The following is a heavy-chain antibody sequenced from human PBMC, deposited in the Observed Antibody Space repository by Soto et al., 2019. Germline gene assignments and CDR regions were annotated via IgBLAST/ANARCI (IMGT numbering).Heavy chain of an antibody. CDR2: IIPIFGTA. D-gene: IGHD3-10*01. V-gene: IGHV1-69*06. Sequence: SVKVSCKASGGTFRSYSISWVLQAPGQGLEWMGGIIPIFGTANYAQKFQGRVTITADKSTSTAYMELSSLRSEDTAVYYCARDPGSRGAFDIWGQGTMVTVSS. J-gene: IGHJ3*02. CDR1: GGTFRSYS. CDR3: ARDPGSRGAFDI.